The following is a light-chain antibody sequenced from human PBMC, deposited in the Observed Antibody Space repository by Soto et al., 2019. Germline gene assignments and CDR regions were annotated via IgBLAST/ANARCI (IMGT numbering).Light chain of an antibody. CDR2: DAS. CDR1: QDISNY. V-gene: IGKV1-33*01. J-gene: IGKJ4*01. Sequence: DIQMTQSPSSLSASVGDRVTITCQASQDISNYLNWYQQKPGKAPKLLIYDASNLETGVPSRFSGSGSGTHFTFTISSLQPEDIATYYCQQYDNLLTFGGGTKVEI. CDR3: QQYDNLLT.